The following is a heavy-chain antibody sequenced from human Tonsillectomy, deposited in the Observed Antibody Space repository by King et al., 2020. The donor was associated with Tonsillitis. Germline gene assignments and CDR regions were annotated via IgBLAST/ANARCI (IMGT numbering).Heavy chain of an antibody. V-gene: IGHV3-30*02. CDR3: AKVRHPLFFKLETDAFDI. D-gene: IGHD1-1*01. J-gene: IGHJ3*02. CDR2: IRDDGSNK. CDR1: GFTFSSYG. Sequence: VQLVQSGGGVVQPGGSLRLSCVASGFTFSSYGMHWVRQAPGKGLEWVAVIRDDGSNKEYADSVKGRLAISRCNFKKTLYLQMNSLRAEDTAVYYCAKVRHPLFFKLETDAFDIWGRGTLVSVSS.